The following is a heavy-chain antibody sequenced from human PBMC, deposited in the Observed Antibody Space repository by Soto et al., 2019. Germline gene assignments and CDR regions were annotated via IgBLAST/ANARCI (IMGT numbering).Heavy chain of an antibody. J-gene: IGHJ4*02. V-gene: IGHV4-59*01. CDR2: IYYSGST. CDR3: ASSTVAGILDY. CDR1: GGSISSYY. D-gene: IGHD6-19*01. Sequence: SETLSLTCTVSGGSISSYYWSWIRQPPGKGLEWIGYIYYSGSTNYNPSLKSRVTISVDTSKNQFSLKLSSVTAADTAVYYCASSTVAGILDYWGQGTLVTVSS.